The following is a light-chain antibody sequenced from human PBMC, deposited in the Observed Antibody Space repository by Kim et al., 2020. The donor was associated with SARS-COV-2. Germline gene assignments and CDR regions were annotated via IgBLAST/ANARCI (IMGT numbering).Light chain of an antibody. CDR1: SSNNGNNY. J-gene: IGLJ3*02. CDR2: DNN. CDR3: GTWDDSLSAWV. Sequence: GQKVTVSCSGSSSNNGNNYVSWYQHLPGTAPKLLIYDNNERSSGIPDRFSGSKSGTSATLAITGLQTGDEADYYCGTWDDSLSAWVFGGGTKVTVL. V-gene: IGLV1-51*01.